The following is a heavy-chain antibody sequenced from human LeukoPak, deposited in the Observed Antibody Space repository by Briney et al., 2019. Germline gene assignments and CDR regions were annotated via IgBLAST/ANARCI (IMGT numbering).Heavy chain of an antibody. CDR3: AKRGVVIRVILVGFHKEAYYFDS. D-gene: IGHD3-22*01. J-gene: IGHJ4*02. V-gene: IGHV3-23*01. Sequence: GGSLRLSCGVSGITLSNYGVSWVRRAPGKVLEWVAGISGSGGTTNYADSVKRRFTSSRDNPKNTLFPHMNSLRAEDTAVYFCAKRGVVIRVILVGFHKEAYYFDSWGQGALVTVSS. CDR2: ISGSGGTT. CDR1: GITLSNYG.